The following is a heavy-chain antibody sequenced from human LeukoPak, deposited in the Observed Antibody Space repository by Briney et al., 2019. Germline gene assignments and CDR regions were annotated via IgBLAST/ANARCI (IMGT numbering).Heavy chain of an antibody. V-gene: IGHV3-33*01. CDR1: GFTFSTYG. Sequence: GGSLRLSCAASGFTFSTYGMHWVRQAPSKGLEWVSDIWYNGNIYFADSVKGRFTISRDNSKSTLYLQMNSLRAEDTAVYYCAREEGVDGTSGINNWGQGTLVIVSS. J-gene: IGHJ4*02. CDR3: AREEGVDGTSGINN. CDR2: IWYNGNI. D-gene: IGHD4-23*01.